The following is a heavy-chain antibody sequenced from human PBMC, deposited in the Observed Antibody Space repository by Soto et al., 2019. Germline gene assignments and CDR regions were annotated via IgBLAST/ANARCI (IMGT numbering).Heavy chain of an antibody. CDR1: GFAFSDYS. CDR2: ISSVSDYI. J-gene: IGHJ6*02. D-gene: IGHD2-15*01. V-gene: IGHV3-21*02. CDR3: ARDEGCYGHYYDFGMDV. Sequence: EVQLVESGGGLVKPGGSLRLSCAASGFAFSDYSLNWVRQAPGKGLEWVSSISSVSDYIYYADSVKGRFTISRDNAKNSLYLQMNSLRADDTAVCYCARDEGCYGHYYDFGMDVWGQPTTVTVSS.